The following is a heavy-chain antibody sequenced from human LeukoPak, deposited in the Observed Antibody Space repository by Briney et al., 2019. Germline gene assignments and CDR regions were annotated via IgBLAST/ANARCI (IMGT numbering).Heavy chain of an antibody. J-gene: IGHJ4*02. V-gene: IGHV3-7*01. CDR3: ARGLLGELSSLFDY. Sequence: GGSLRLSCAASGFTFSQYWMSWVRQAPGKGLEWVANIKHDGSEKQDGSEKNYVDSVKGRFTISRDNAKNSLYLQMNSLRAEDTAVYYCARGLLGELSSLFDYWGQGTLVTVSS. D-gene: IGHD3-16*02. CDR1: GFTFSQYW. CDR2: IKHDGSEKQDGSEK.